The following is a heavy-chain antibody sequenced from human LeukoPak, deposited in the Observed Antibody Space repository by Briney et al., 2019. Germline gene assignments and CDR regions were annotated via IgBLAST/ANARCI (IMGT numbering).Heavy chain of an antibody. V-gene: IGHV1-8*01. CDR1: GYTFTSYG. J-gene: IGHJ4*02. D-gene: IGHD1-26*01. CDR2: MNPNSGNT. Sequence: ASVKVSCKASGYTFTSYGINWVRQATGQGLEWMGWMNPNSGNTGYAQKFQGRVTMTRNTSISTAYMELSSLRSEDTAVYYCARGVGATQHFDYWGQGTLVTVSS. CDR3: ARGVGATQHFDY.